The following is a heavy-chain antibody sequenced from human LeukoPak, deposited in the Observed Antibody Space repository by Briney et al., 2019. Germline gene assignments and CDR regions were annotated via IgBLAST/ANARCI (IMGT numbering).Heavy chain of an antibody. CDR3: ARDDIVVVPAAIVRRFDP. CDR2: ISSSSSYI. J-gene: IGHJ5*02. Sequence: GGSLRLSCAASGFTFSSYSMNWVRQAPGKGLEWVSSISSSSSYIYYADSVKGRFTISRDNAKNSLYLQMNSLRAEDTAVYYCARDDIVVVPAAIVRRFDPWGQGPLVTVSS. V-gene: IGHV3-21*01. D-gene: IGHD2-2*02. CDR1: GFTFSSYS.